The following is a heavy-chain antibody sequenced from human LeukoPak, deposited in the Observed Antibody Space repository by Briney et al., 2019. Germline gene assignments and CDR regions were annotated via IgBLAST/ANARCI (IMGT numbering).Heavy chain of an antibody. D-gene: IGHD2-2*01. V-gene: IGHV5-51*01. CDR2: IYPGDSDT. Sequence: GESLKISCKGSGYSFTSYWIGWVRQMPGKGLEWMGIIYPGDSDTRYSPSFQGQVTISADKSIGTAYLQWSSLKASDTAMYYCARQYCSSTSCYRHYYYYYMDVWGKGTTVTVSS. CDR1: GYSFTSYW. J-gene: IGHJ6*03. CDR3: ARQYCSSTSCYRHYYYYYMDV.